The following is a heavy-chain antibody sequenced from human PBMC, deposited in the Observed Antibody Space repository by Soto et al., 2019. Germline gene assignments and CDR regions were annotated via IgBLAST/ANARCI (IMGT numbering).Heavy chain of an antibody. CDR3: ARGRDYDFWSGYSAYYYYMDV. D-gene: IGHD3-3*01. Sequence: ASVKVSCKASGYTFTSYDINWVRQATGQGLEWMGWMNPNSGNTGYAQKFQGRVTMTRNTSISTACMELSSLRSEDTAVYYCARGRDYDFWSGYSAYYYYMDVWGKGTTVTVSS. CDR2: MNPNSGNT. J-gene: IGHJ6*03. CDR1: GYTFTSYD. V-gene: IGHV1-8*01.